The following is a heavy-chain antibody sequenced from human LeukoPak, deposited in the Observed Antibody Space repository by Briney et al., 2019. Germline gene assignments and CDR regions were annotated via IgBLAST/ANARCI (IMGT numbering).Heavy chain of an antibody. CDR1: GGSISSSSYY. Sequence: SETLSLTCTVSGGSISSSSYYWGWIRQPPGKGLEWIGSIYYSGSTYYNPSLKSRVTISVDTSKNQFSLKLSSVTAADTAVYYCAAASVLGYYGPRRDYWGQGTLVTVSS. CDR3: AAASVLGYYGPRRDY. D-gene: IGHD3-10*01. V-gene: IGHV4-39*01. CDR2: IYYSGST. J-gene: IGHJ4*02.